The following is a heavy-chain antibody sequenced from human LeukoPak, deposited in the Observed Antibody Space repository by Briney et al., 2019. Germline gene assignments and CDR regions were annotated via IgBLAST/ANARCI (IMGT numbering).Heavy chain of an antibody. J-gene: IGHJ4*02. D-gene: IGHD4-17*01. CDR3: ATVPLHTTVTTLDY. CDR1: GYTLTELS. V-gene: IGHV1-24*01. CDR2: FDPEDGET. Sequence: ASVKVSCKASGYTLTELSMHWVPQAPGKGLEWMGGFDPEDGETIYAQKFQGRVTMTEDTSTDTAYMELSSLRSEDTAVYYCATVPLHTTVTTLDYWGQGTLVTVSS.